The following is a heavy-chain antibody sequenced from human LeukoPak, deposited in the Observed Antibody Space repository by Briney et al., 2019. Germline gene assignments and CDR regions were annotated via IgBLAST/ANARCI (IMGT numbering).Heavy chain of an antibody. Sequence: ASVKVSCKASGYTFTSYGISWVRQAPGQGLEWMGWISAYNGNTNYAQKLQGRVTMTTDTSTSTAYMELRSLRSGDTAVYYCARGGPIAAAAFDAFDIWGQGTMVTVSS. CDR1: GYTFTSYG. CDR3: ARGGPIAAAAFDAFDI. CDR2: ISAYNGNT. J-gene: IGHJ3*02. V-gene: IGHV1-18*01. D-gene: IGHD6-13*01.